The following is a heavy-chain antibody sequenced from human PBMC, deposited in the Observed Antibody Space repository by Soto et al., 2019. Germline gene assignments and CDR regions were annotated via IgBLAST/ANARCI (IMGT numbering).Heavy chain of an antibody. CDR3: AGGGTGWTGGDH. Sequence: PGGSLRLSCAASGFTFSDYDMHWVRQAPGKRLEWVAVLWRDGSKVYYADSVKGRFTISRDNSKNTLYLEMNSLRVEDTAVYYYAGGGTGWTGGDHWGQGTLVTVSS. D-gene: IGHD6-19*01. V-gene: IGHV3-33*01. J-gene: IGHJ4*02. CDR2: LWRDGSKV. CDR1: GFTFSDYD.